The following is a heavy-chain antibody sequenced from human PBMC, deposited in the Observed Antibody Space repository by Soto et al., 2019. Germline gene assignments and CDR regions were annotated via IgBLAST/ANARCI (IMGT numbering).Heavy chain of an antibody. CDR1: GFTFSSYA. V-gene: IGHV3-64D*06. CDR3: VKKGWGYGSVLASGMDV. D-gene: IGHD3-10*01. Sequence: EVQLVESGGGLVQPGGSLRLSCSASGFTFSSYAMHWVRQAPGKGLEYVSAISSNGGSTYYADSVKGRFTISRDNSNKTLYLQMSSLRAEDTAWYDCVKKGWGYGSVLASGMDVWGQGTTVTVSS. CDR2: ISSNGGST. J-gene: IGHJ6*02.